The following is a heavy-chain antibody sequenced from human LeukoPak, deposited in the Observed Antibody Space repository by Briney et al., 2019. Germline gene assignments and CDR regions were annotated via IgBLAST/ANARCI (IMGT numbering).Heavy chain of an antibody. CDR3: ARGPRGSYSVDY. D-gene: IGHD1-26*01. CDR2: ISSSSSYI. CDR1: GFTLSTYS. V-gene: IGHV3-21*04. Sequence: GGSLRLSCAASGFTLSTYSMNWVRQAPGKGLEWVSSISSSSSYIYYADAVKGRFTISRDNAKNSLYLQMNSLRAEDTAVYYCARGPRGSYSVDYWGQGTLVTVSS. J-gene: IGHJ4*02.